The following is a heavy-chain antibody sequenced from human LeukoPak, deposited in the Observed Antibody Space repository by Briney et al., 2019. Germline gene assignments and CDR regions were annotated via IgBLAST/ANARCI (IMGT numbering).Heavy chain of an antibody. D-gene: IGHD4-17*01. V-gene: IGHV3-21*04. Sequence: PGGSLRLSCAASGFTFSSYSMNWVRQAPGKGLGWVSSISSSSSYIYYADSVKGRFTISRDNSKNTLFLQMNSLRADDTAVYYCAKADYGDFFYFDYWGQGSLVTVSS. CDR2: ISSSSSYI. CDR3: AKADYGDFFYFDY. J-gene: IGHJ4*02. CDR1: GFTFSSYS.